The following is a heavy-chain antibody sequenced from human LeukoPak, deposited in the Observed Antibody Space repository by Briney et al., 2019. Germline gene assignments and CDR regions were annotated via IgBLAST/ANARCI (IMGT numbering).Heavy chain of an antibody. CDR3: ARDTLTDGAYYYDSSGDAFDI. D-gene: IGHD3-22*01. V-gene: IGHV6-1*01. CDR1: GESVSSNTAS. Sequence: SQTLSLTCAISGESVSSNTASWTWIRQSPSRGLEWLGNTYYRAQCFTHYAVSVKSRIIINPHTSKNQVSLQLNSVTPEDTAVYYCARDTLTDGAYYYDSSGDAFDIWGQGTMVTVSS. J-gene: IGHJ3*02. CDR2: TYYRAQCFT.